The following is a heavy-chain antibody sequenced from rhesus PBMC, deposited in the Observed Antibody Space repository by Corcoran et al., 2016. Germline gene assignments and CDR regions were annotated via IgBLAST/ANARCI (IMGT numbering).Heavy chain of an antibody. J-gene: IGHJ4*01. Sequence: QVQLQESGPGLAKPSETLSLTCAVSGGSISDDYYWSWIRQPPGKGLEWIVYMYGSGGGTNYNTSLKNRVTISIETSKNQFSLKLSSVTAADTAVYYCARDVGYYRGSYYSFDYWGQGVLVTVSS. CDR3: ARDVGYYRGSYYSFDY. CDR2: MYGSGGGT. D-gene: IGHD3-16*01. CDR1: GGSISDDYY. V-gene: IGHV4-106*01.